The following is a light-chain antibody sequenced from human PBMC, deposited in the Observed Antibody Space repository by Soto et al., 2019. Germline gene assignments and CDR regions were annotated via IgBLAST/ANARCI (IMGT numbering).Light chain of an antibody. V-gene: IGLV1-40*01. CDR1: SSNIGAGND. CDR2: GND. CDR3: QSYDNSLSGPV. J-gene: IGLJ3*02. Sequence: QSVLTQPPSVSGAPGQGVVISCTGSSSNIGAGNDVHWYRQLPGRAPKLLIYGNDNRPSGVPDRFSGSKSGTSASLAIAGLQAEDEADYYCQSYDNSLSGPVFGGGTKLTVL.